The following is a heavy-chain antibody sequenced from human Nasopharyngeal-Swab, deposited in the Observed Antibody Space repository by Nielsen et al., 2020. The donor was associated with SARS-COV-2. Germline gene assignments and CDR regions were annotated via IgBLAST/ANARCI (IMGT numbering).Heavy chain of an antibody. CDR2: ISYDGSNK. CDR3: AKSIYSYGLVGYFDY. V-gene: IGHV3-30*18. D-gene: IGHD5-18*01. Sequence: WIRQPPGKGLEWVAVISYDGSNKYYADSVKGRFTISRDNSKNTLYLQMNSLRAEDTAVYYCAKSIYSYGLVGYFDYWGQGTLVTVSS. J-gene: IGHJ4*02.